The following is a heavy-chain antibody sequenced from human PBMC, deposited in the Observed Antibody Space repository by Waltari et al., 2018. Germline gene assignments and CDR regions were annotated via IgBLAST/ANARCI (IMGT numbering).Heavy chain of an antibody. CDR2: IWYDGSNK. Sequence: QVQLVESGGGVVQPGRSLRLSCAASGFTFSSYGMPWVRQAPGKGLGWVAVIWYDGSNKYYADSVKGRFTISRDNSKNTLYLQMNSLRAEDTAVYYCARAWTEAIYYFDYWGQGTLVTVSS. V-gene: IGHV3-33*01. D-gene: IGHD1-1*01. CDR3: ARAWTEAIYYFDY. J-gene: IGHJ4*02. CDR1: GFTFSSYG.